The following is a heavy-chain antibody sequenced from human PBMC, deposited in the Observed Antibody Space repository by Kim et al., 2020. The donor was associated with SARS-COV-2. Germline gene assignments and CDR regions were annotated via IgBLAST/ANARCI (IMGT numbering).Heavy chain of an antibody. Sequence: GGSLRLSCAASGFTFSSYAMHWVRQAPGKGLEWVAVISYDGSNKYYADSVKGRFTISRDNSKNTLYLQMNSLRAEDTAVYYCARDLELVLRYFDWLPDRPGDAFDIWGQGTMVTVSS. D-gene: IGHD3-9*01. V-gene: IGHV3-30*04. CDR3: ARDLELVLRYFDWLPDRPGDAFDI. CDR2: ISYDGSNK. J-gene: IGHJ3*02. CDR1: GFTFSSYA.